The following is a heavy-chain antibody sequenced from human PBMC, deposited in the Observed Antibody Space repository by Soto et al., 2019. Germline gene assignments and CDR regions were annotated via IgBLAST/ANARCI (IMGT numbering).Heavy chain of an antibody. D-gene: IGHD4-17*01. CDR2: MNEDGGTT. V-gene: IGHV3-74*02. J-gene: IGHJ4*02. CDR3: ARAGGTTVTGLWHFDS. Sequence: EVRLVESGGGLVRPGGSLRLSCAASGFTFSSYWMHWVRQAPGKGLVWVSRMNEDGGTTDYADSVKGRFTISRDNAKNTLYLQMNSLRVEDTAVYYCARAGGTTVTGLWHFDSWGQGTLVTVSS. CDR1: GFTFSSYW.